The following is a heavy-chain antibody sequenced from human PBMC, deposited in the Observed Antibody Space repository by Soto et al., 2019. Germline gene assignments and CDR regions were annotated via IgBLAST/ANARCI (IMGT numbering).Heavy chain of an antibody. J-gene: IGHJ3*02. Sequence: SLRLSCAASGFTFSSYGMHWVRQAPGKGLEWVAVISYDGSNKYYADSVKGRFTISRDNSKNTLYLQMNSLRAEDTAVYYCAKGSWEDYYDSSGYYIHAFDIWGQGTMVTVSS. CDR1: GFTFSSYG. D-gene: IGHD3-22*01. V-gene: IGHV3-30*18. CDR2: ISYDGSNK. CDR3: AKGSWEDYYDSSGYYIHAFDI.